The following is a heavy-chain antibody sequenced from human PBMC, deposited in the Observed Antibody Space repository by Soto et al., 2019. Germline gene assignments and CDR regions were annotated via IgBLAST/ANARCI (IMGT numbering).Heavy chain of an antibody. V-gene: IGHV4-30-2*01. Sequence: QLQLQESGSGLVKPSQTLSLTCAVSGGSISSGGYSWSWIRQPPGKGLEWIGYIYHSGSTYYNPSLKSRVNISVDRFKNQFSLKLSSVTAADTAVYYCARYDIINYGMDVWGKGTTVTVSS. CDR1: GGSISSGGYS. J-gene: IGHJ6*04. CDR3: ARYDIINYGMDV. CDR2: IYHSGST. D-gene: IGHD3-9*01.